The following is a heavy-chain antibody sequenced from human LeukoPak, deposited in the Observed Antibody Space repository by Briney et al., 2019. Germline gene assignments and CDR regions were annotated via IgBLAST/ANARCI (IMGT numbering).Heavy chain of an antibody. CDR1: GLTVSNHW. Sequence: GGSLRLSCVASGLTVSNHWMSWVRQAPGKGLEWVANIREERGQEYYVDSVKGRFTISKNSAKNSLYLQMNSLRAEDTAVYYCARGLDYWGQGTLVTVSS. V-gene: IGHV3-7*04. CDR2: IREERGQE. J-gene: IGHJ4*02. CDR3: ARGLDY.